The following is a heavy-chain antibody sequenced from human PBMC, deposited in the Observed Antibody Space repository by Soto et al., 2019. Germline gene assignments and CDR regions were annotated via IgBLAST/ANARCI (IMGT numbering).Heavy chain of an antibody. CDR3: ARSYCLPNSCYNGYFDY. Sequence: GESLKISCKGSGYSFTNNWISWVRQMPGKGLECMGRIDPRDSYTNYSPSFQGHVTISVDKSDNTSYLQWNSLKASDSAMYFCARSYCLPNSCYNGYFDYWGRGTLVTVS. CDR1: GYSFTNNW. V-gene: IGHV5-10-1*01. J-gene: IGHJ4*01. CDR2: IDPRDSYT. D-gene: IGHD2-2*02.